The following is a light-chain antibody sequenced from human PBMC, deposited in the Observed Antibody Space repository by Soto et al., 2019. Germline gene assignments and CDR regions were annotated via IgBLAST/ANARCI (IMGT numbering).Light chain of an antibody. CDR3: QQYNST. Sequence: EIVMTQSPATLSVSPGERATLSCRASQSVSSNLAWYQQKHGQAPRLLIYGASTRATGIPARFSGSGSGTDFTLTITRLEPEDFATYYCQQYNSTFGQGTRLEIK. CDR2: GAS. CDR1: QSVSSN. J-gene: IGKJ5*01. V-gene: IGKV3-15*01.